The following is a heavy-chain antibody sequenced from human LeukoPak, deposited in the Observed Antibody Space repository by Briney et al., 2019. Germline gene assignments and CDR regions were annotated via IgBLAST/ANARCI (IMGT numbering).Heavy chain of an antibody. CDR1: GGSISSSSYY. Sequence: SETLSLTCTVSGGSISSSSYYWGWIRQPPGKGLEWIGSIYYSGSTYYNPSLKSRVTISVDTSKNQFSLKLSSVTAADTAVYYCARGYYGSGSYYRHALRWGQGTLVTVSS. V-gene: IGHV4-39*07. CDR3: ARGYYGSGSYYRHALR. J-gene: IGHJ4*02. CDR2: IYYSGST. D-gene: IGHD3-10*01.